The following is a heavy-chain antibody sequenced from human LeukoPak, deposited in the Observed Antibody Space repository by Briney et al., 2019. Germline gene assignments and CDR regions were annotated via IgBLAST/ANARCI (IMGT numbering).Heavy chain of an antibody. J-gene: IGHJ4*02. V-gene: IGHV3-30*18. CDR1: GFTFSSYG. CDR3: AKDSAIFGVVYGGTFDY. Sequence: GRSLRLSCAASGFTFSSYGLHWVRQAPGKGLEWVAVISYDGSNKYYADSVKGRFTISRDNSKNTLYLQMNSLRAEDTAVYYCAKDSAIFGVVYGGTFDYWGQGPLVTVSS. D-gene: IGHD3-3*01. CDR2: ISYDGSNK.